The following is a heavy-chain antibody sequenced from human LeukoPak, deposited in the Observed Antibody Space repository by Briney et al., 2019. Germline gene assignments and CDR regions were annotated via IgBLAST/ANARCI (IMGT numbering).Heavy chain of an antibody. V-gene: IGHV1-2*02. J-gene: IGHJ4*02. CDR2: INPNSGGT. CDR3: AREYYYDSSGYCFDY. Sequence: AWVKVSCKASGYTFTDYYMHWVRQAPGQGLEWMGWINPNSGGTNYAQKFQGRVTMTRDTSISTAYMELRSLRSDDTAVYYCAREYYYDSSGYCFDYWGQGTLVTVSS. D-gene: IGHD3-22*01. CDR1: GYTFTDYY.